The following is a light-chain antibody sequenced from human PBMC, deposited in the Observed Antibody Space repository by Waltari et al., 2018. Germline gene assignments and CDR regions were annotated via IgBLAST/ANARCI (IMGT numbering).Light chain of an antibody. J-gene: IGLJ2*01. CDR1: SGHLGTSDY. CDR2: DVT. V-gene: IGLV2-14*03. CDR3: SSYTTSSTVV. Sequence: QSALSPPAPVSWPPGQSTTFSSTGTSGHLGTSDYVSWYQQHPGKAPKPRMYDVTKRPSGVSDRFSGSKSGNTASLTIAGLQAEDEADYYCSSYTTSSTVVFGGGTKETVL.